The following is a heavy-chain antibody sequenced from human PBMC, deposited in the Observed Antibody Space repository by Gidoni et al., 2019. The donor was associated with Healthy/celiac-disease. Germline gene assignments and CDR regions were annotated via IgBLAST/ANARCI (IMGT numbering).Heavy chain of an antibody. CDR1: GFTFSSYT. CDR3: ARDDTYGMDV. CDR2: ISSSTTYI. Sequence: EVQLVESGGGLVKPGGSLRLSCAASGFTFSSYTMHWVRQAPGKGLEWVSSISSSTTYIYYADSVKGRFTISRDNAKNSLHLQLNSLRAEDTAVYYCARDDTYGMDVWGQGTTVTVSS. V-gene: IGHV3-21*01. J-gene: IGHJ6*02.